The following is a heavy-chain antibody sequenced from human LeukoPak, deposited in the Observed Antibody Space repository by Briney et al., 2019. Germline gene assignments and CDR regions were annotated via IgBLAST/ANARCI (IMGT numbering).Heavy chain of an antibody. CDR1: GLTFSSYA. D-gene: IGHD2-8*02. Sequence: PGGSLRLSCAASGLTFSSYAMHWVRQAPGKGLEWVAVISFDGGNTYYADSVKGRFTISRDNSKNTLYLQMNGLRPEDTAIYYCARGLAVYDNIHYWGQGTLVTVSS. J-gene: IGHJ4*02. CDR3: ARGLAVYDNIHY. CDR2: ISFDGGNT. V-gene: IGHV3-30-3*01.